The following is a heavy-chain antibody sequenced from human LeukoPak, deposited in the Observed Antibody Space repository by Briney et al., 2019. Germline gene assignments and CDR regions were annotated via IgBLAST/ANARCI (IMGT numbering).Heavy chain of an antibody. J-gene: IGHJ4*02. Sequence: PSETLSLTCSVSGYSISRGSHWAWIGQPPGKGREWIGRIYYSGSTYYNPSLKSRVTISVDTSNNQFSLNVSSVTAADTAVYYCARKGWSYGDVPSWGQGTLVTVSS. CDR3: ARKGWSYGDVPS. V-gene: IGHV4-38-2*02. CDR2: IYYSGST. D-gene: IGHD4-17*01. CDR1: GYSISRGSH.